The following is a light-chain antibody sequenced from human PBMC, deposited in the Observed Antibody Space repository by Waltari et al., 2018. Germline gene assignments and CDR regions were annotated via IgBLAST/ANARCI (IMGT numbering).Light chain of an antibody. J-gene: IGLJ3*02. Sequence: QSALTQPRSVSGSPGQSVTISCTGTSSDVGGYNYVSWYQQHPGKAPKPMIYDVTKRPSGVPDRFSGSKSGNTASLTISGLQAEDEGDYYCCSYAGSYSWVFGGGTKLTVL. V-gene: IGLV2-11*01. CDR2: DVT. CDR3: CSYAGSYSWV. CDR1: SSDVGGYNY.